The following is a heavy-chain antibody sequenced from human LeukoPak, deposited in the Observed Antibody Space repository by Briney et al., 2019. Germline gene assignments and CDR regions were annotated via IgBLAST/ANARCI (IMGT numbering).Heavy chain of an antibody. V-gene: IGHV4-34*01. CDR1: GGSFSGYF. D-gene: IGHD3-16*01. Sequence: PSETLSLTCAVYGGSFSGYFWSWIRQPPGKGLEWIGEINHSGSTNYNPSLKSRVTISVDTSKNQFSLKLSSVTAADTAVYYCARYYDYVWGLAPFDCWGQGTLVTVSS. CDR3: ARYYDYVWGLAPFDC. CDR2: INHSGST. J-gene: IGHJ4*02.